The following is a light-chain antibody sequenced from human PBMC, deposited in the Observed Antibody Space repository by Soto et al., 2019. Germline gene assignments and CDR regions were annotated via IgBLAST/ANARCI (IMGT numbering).Light chain of an antibody. J-gene: IGKJ2*01. Sequence: DIQMTQSPSTLSASVGDRVTITCRASQSISSWLAWYQQKPGKAPKLLIYDASSLESGVPSRFSGSGSGTEFTLTISSLQPHDFATYYCQQYNSYSRIFGQGTKLEIK. CDR1: QSISSW. CDR2: DAS. CDR3: QQYNSYSRI. V-gene: IGKV1-5*01.